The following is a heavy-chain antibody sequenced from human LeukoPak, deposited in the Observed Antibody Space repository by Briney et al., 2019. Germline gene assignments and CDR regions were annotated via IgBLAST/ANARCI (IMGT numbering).Heavy chain of an antibody. CDR1: GFTLSSYA. J-gene: IGHJ4*02. Sequence: PGGSLRLSCAAFGFTLSSYAMHWVRQAPGKGLEWVALIPYDGSNKYYADSVKGRFTISRDNSKNTLYLQVNSLRAEDTAVYYCARDNGYKRYFDYWGQGTLVTVSS. CDR3: ARDNGYKRYFDY. D-gene: IGHD5-24*01. CDR2: IPYDGSNK. V-gene: IGHV3-30*04.